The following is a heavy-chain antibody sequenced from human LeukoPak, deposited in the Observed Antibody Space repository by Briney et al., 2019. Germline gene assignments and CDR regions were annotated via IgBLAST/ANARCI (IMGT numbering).Heavy chain of an antibody. CDR2: ISYDGNSD. J-gene: IGHJ1*01. CDR3: ARDGANDLFKGGAYFLD. Sequence: GGSLRLSCAVSGFPFSTNAMHWVRQTPGKGLEWMAVISYDGNSDTYADSVEGRFTVSRDNSRNILYLQMNSLRNDDTAMYYCARDGANDLFKGGAYFLDWGQGALVIVS. D-gene: IGHD4/OR15-4a*01. V-gene: IGHV3-30*04. CDR1: GFPFSTNA.